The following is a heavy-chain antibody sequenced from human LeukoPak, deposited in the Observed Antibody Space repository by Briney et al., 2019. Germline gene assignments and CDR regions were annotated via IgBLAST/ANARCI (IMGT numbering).Heavy chain of an antibody. CDR3: AALRPFDY. CDR1: GFTFSGSA. V-gene: IGHV3-73*01. Sequence: GGSLRLSCVTSGFTFSGSAMHWVRQAPGKGLEWIGRIRVKAHNYATVYAASMKGRFTISRDDSKNTAYLQMTSLKPEDTAVYYCAALRPFDYWGQGTLVTVSS. D-gene: IGHD3-16*01. J-gene: IGHJ4*02. CDR2: IRVKAHNYAT.